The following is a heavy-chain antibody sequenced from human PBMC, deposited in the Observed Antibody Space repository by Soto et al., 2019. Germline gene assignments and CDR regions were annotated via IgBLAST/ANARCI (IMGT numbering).Heavy chain of an antibody. Sequence: SETLSLTCAVSGGSISGSTYYWGWIRQPPGRGLEWIGSLYYGGNTYYNPSLKSRLTISVDTSKNQFSLKLSSVTAADTSVYYCARSTSGSYPPFGYWGQGTLVTVSS. CDR1: GGSISGSTYY. D-gene: IGHD1-26*01. CDR3: ARSTSGSYPPFGY. V-gene: IGHV4-39*01. CDR2: LYYGGNT. J-gene: IGHJ4*02.